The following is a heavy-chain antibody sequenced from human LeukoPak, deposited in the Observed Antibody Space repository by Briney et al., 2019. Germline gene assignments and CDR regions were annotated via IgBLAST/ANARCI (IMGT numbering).Heavy chain of an antibody. CDR1: GFTFSSYA. V-gene: IGHV3-30-3*02. CDR2: ISSDGNNK. J-gene: IGHJ3*02. CDR3: AKFTYSGSYVAFDI. Sequence: GGSLRLSCAASGFTFSSYAMHWVRQAPGKGLEWVAVISSDGNNKYYADSVKGRFTISRDNSKNTLYLQMDSLRAEDTAVYYCAKFTYSGSYVAFDIWGQGTMVTVSS. D-gene: IGHD1-26*01.